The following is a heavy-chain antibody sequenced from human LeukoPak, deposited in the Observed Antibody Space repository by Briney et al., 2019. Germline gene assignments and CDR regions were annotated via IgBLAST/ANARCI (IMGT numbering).Heavy chain of an antibody. CDR2: ISFDENYK. Sequence: PGGSLRLSCAASGFTFSSYAMHWVRQAPGKGLEWVAVISFDENYKYYADSVKGRFTISRDNSKNTLFLQMNSLRLEDTAVYYCAKPLKTGYTSYYYGMDVWGLGTTVTVFS. CDR1: GFTFSSYA. CDR3: AKPLKTGYTSYYYGMDV. J-gene: IGHJ6*02. V-gene: IGHV3-30*18. D-gene: IGHD3-9*01.